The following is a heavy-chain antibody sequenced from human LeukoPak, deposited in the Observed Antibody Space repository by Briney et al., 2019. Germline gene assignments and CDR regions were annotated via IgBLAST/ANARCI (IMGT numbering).Heavy chain of an antibody. CDR3: ARRRYYDPLGLDL. CDR1: GGSLSGYW. V-gene: IGHV4-59*08. Sequence: SETLSLTCAVSGGSLSGYWWAWVRQPPGKGLEWIGIIYYTGSTSYNPSLKRRVTLSVDTSKNQFSLKLSAVTAADTAVYYCARRRYYDPLGLDLWGRGTLVTVSS. D-gene: IGHD3-22*01. J-gene: IGHJ5*02. CDR2: IYYTGST.